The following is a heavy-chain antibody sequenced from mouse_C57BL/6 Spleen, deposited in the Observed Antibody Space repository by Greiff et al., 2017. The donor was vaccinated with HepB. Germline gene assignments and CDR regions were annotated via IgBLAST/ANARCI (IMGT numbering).Heavy chain of an antibody. Sequence: QVQLQQPGAELVKPGASVKLSCKASGYTFTSYWMQWVKQRPGQGLEWIGEIDPSDSYTNYNQKFKGKATLTVDTSSSTAYMQLSSLTSEDSAVYYCARTLGPPLYAMDYWGQGTSVTVSS. CDR3: ARTLGPPLYAMDY. CDR2: IDPSDSYT. CDR1: GYTFTSYW. V-gene: IGHV1-50*01. J-gene: IGHJ4*01. D-gene: IGHD4-1*01.